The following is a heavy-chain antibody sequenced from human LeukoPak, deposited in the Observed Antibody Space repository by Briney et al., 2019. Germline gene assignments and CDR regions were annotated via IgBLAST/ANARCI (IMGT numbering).Heavy chain of an antibody. D-gene: IGHD2-21*02. J-gene: IGHJ3*01. V-gene: IGHV3-7*03. Sequence: GGSLRLSCAASEFTFVSYWMTWVRQAPGKGLEWVANINRDGSKNHFVDSVKGRFTISRDNAKNFLYLQMNSLRAEDTAVYFCARDSSPYCGDDCYFDAFDLWGQGTMVTVSS. CDR2: INRDGSKN. CDR1: EFTFVSYW. CDR3: ARDSSPYCGDDCYFDAFDL.